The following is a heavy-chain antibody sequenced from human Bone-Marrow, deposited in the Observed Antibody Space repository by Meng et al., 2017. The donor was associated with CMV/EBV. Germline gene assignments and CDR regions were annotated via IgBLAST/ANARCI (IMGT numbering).Heavy chain of an antibody. CDR3: ARDSRGLSFLAARHNYHGMDV. J-gene: IGHJ6*02. V-gene: IGHV1-46*01. CDR2: INPSGGST. CDR1: GYTFTGYY. D-gene: IGHD6-6*01. Sequence: ASVKVSCKASGYTFTGYYMHWVRQAPGQGLEWMGWINPSGGSTSYAQKFQGRVTMTRDTSTSTVYMELSSLRSEDTAVYYCARDSRGLSFLAARHNYHGMDVWGQGTTVTVSS.